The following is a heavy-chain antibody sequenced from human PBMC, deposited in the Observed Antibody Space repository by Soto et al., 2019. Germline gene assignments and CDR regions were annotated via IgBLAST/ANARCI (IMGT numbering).Heavy chain of an antibody. CDR3: ARIPIRSEYRHYFYMDV. V-gene: IGHV4-59*11. CDR1: VGSISSHH. D-gene: IGHD3-16*02. CDR2: ISFSGST. J-gene: IGHJ6*03. Sequence: SETLSLTCSVAVGSISSHHWTWIRQPPGKGLEWIGYISFSGSTNYISSLRSRVTMLVDTSKNQFSLRLSSVTAADTAVYFCARIPIRSEYRHYFYMDVWSEGTAVTVSS.